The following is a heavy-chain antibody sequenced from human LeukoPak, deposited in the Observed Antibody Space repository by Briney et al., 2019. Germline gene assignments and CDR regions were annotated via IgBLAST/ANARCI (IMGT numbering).Heavy chain of an antibody. CDR1: GGSISSYY. Sequence: SETLSLTCTVSGGSISSYYWSWIRQPPGKGLEWIGYIYYSGSTNYNPSLKSRVTISVDTSKNQFSLKLSSVTAADTAVYYCARLPYYYDSSGYYNWGQGTLVTVSS. J-gene: IGHJ4*02. CDR2: IYYSGST. V-gene: IGHV4-59*08. D-gene: IGHD3-22*01. CDR3: ARLPYYYDSSGYYN.